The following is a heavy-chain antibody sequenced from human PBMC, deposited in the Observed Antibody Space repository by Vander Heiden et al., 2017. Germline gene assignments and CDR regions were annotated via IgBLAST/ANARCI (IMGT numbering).Heavy chain of an antibody. CDR1: GGSISSGGYS. J-gene: IGHJ5*02. CDR3: ASVRRITMVRGGWFDP. CDR2: IYRSGST. V-gene: IGHV4-30-2*01. Sequence: QLQLQESGSGLVKPSPPLSLTCAVSGGSISSGGYSGTWIPQPPGKGLEWIRYIYRSGSTYYNPTLKSRVTISVDRSKNQFSLKLSSVAAAATAVYYCASVRRITMVRGGWFDPWGQGTLVTVSS. D-gene: IGHD3-10*01.